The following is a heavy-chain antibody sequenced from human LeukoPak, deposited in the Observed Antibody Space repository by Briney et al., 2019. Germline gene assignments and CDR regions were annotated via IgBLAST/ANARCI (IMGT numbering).Heavy chain of an antibody. D-gene: IGHD6-19*01. J-gene: IGHJ4*02. V-gene: IGHV1-46*01. CDR2: INPRGGST. CDR3: ARDYSGRSQALDY. CDR1: GYTFTNYY. Sequence: GASVKVSCKASGYTFTNYYMHWVRQAPGHGLEWVGMINPRGGSTIYAQNFQGRVTMTRDTSTSTAYMEVSSLRAEDTAVYYCARDYSGRSQALDYWGQGTLVTVSS.